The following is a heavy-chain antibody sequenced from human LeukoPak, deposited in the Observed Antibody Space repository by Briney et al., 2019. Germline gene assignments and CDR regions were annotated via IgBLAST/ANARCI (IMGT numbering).Heavy chain of an antibody. D-gene: IGHD1-1*01. CDR2: IYPNSGAT. J-gene: IGHJ4*02. Sequence: GASVKVSCTASGGTFSSYAISWVRQAPGQGLEWMGWIYPNSGATNYAQKFQGRVTMTRDTSISTAYMELSRLRSDDTAIYYCARVFLAERPLGYDYWGQGTLVTVSS. CDR3: ARVFLAERPLGYDY. CDR1: GGTFSSYA. V-gene: IGHV1-2*02.